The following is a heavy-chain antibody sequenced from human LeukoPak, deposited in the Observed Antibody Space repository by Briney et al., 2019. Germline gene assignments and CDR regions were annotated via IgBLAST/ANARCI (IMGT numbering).Heavy chain of an antibody. CDR1: GFTFDDYA. CDR3: AKHESGGDYYYYYYMDV. J-gene: IGHJ6*03. Sequence: GGSLRLSCAASGFTFDDYAMHWVRQAPGKGLEWVSGISWNSGSIGYADSVKGRFTISRDNSKNTLYLQMNSLRAEDTAVYYCAKHESGGDYYYYYYMDVWGKGTTVPVSS. CDR2: ISWNSGSI. V-gene: IGHV3-9*01. D-gene: IGHD3-16*01.